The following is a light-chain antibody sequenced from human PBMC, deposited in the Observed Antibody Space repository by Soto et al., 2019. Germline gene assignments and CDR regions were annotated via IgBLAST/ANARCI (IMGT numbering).Light chain of an antibody. CDR2: WAS. J-gene: IGKJ3*01. CDR3: QQYYSTLIFT. Sequence: DIVMTQSPDSLAVSLGERATINCKSSQSVLYSSNNKNYLAWYQQKPGQPPKLLIYWASTRESGVPDRFSGSGSWTDFTLTISSLQAEDVAVYYCQQYYSTLIFTFGPGTKVDIK. CDR1: QSVLYSSNNKNY. V-gene: IGKV4-1*01.